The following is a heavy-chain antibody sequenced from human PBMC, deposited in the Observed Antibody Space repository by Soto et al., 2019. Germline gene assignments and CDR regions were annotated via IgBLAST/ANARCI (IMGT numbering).Heavy chain of an antibody. Sequence: QITLKESGPTLVKPTQTLTLTCTVSGFSLSTSGVGLGWIRQPPGKAPEWLALIYWDENKRYSPSLKTRLTITKDTSKNQVVLTMTNMDPLDTATYYCAHLSWALAGDAFDIWGQGTMVTVSS. CDR2: IYWDENK. V-gene: IGHV2-5*02. J-gene: IGHJ3*02. D-gene: IGHD1-26*01. CDR1: GFSLSTSGVG. CDR3: AHLSWALAGDAFDI.